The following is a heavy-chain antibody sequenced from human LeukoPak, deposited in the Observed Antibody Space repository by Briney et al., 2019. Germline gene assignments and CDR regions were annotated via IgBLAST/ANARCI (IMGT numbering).Heavy chain of an antibody. CDR1: GFTFSSYG. Sequence: GRSLRLSCAASGFTFSSYGMHWVRQAPGKGLEWVAVISYDGSNKYYADSVKGRFTISRDNSKNTLYLQMNSLRAEDTAVYYCAKDQDIVVAGGGSGYFDYWGQGTLVTVSS. J-gene: IGHJ4*02. D-gene: IGHD6-19*01. CDR3: AKDQDIVVAGGGSGYFDY. CDR2: ISYDGSNK. V-gene: IGHV3-30*18.